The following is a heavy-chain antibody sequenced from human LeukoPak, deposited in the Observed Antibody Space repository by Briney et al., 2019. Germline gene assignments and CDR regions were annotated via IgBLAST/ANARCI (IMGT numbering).Heavy chain of an antibody. D-gene: IGHD3-10*01. CDR1: GGSISSYY. J-gene: IGHJ6*03. CDR2: IYTSGST. Sequence: SETLSLTCTVSGGSISSYYWSWIRQPAGKGLEWIGHIYTSGSTNYNPSLRSRVTMSVDTSKNQFSLNLSSVTAADTAVYYCARGIRGSGSYNYYYYYMDVWGKGTTITVSS. V-gene: IGHV4-4*07. CDR3: ARGIRGSGSYNYYYYYMDV.